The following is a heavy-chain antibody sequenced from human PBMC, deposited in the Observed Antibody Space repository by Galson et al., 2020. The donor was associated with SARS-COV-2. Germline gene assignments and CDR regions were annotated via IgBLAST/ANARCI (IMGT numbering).Heavy chain of an antibody. Sequence: SQPLSLTCTVSGGSISSGGYYWSWLRQHPGKGLEWIGYIYYSGSTYYNPSLKSRVTISVDTSKNQFSLKLSSVTAADTAVYYCARDKMAYYDILEGFDPWGQGTLVTVSS. CDR2: IYYSGST. V-gene: IGHV4-31*03. J-gene: IGHJ5*02. CDR3: ARDKMAYYDILEGFDP. D-gene: IGHD3-9*01. CDR1: GGSISSGGYY.